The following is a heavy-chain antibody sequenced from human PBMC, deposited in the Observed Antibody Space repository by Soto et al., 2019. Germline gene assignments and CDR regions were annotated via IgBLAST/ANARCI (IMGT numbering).Heavy chain of an antibody. Sequence: EVQLVESGGGLVKPGGSLRLSCAASGFTFSSYSMNWVRQAPGKGLEWVSSISSSSSYIYYADSVKGRFTISRDNAKNSLYLQMNSLRAEDTAVYYCARHYYGSGSYTQRWGRGTLVTVSS. CDR1: GFTFSSYS. V-gene: IGHV3-21*01. CDR2: ISSSSSYI. CDR3: ARHYYGSGSYTQR. J-gene: IGHJ4*02. D-gene: IGHD3-10*01.